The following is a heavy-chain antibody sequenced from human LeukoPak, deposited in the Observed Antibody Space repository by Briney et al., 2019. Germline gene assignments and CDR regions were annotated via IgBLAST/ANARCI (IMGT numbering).Heavy chain of an antibody. D-gene: IGHD5-12*01. CDR1: GGSISSGGYS. Sequence: PSQTLSLTCAVSGGSISSGGYSWSWIRQPPGKGLEWIGYIYHSGSTYYNPSLKSRVTISVGRSKNQFSLKLSSVTAADTAVYYCARRDIVATYYFDYWGQGTLVTVSS. CDR2: IYHSGST. V-gene: IGHV4-30-2*01. CDR3: ARRDIVATYYFDY. J-gene: IGHJ4*02.